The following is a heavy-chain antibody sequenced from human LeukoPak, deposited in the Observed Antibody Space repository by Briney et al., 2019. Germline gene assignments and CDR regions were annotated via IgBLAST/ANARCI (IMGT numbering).Heavy chain of an antibody. Sequence: GGSLRLSCAASGFTFSSYAMHWVRQAPGKGLEWVAVISYDGSNKYYADSVKGRFTISRDNSKNTLYLQMNSLRAEDTAVYYCARAPYYYDSNSEFQHWGQGTLVTVSS. J-gene: IGHJ1*01. CDR3: ARAPYYYDSNSEFQH. V-gene: IGHV3-30-3*01. D-gene: IGHD3-22*01. CDR2: ISYDGSNK. CDR1: GFTFSSYA.